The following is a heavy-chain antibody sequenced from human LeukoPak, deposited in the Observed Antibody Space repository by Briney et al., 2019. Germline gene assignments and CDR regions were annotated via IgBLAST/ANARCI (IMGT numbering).Heavy chain of an antibody. J-gene: IGHJ4*02. CDR3: VRLSTATPGIDS. D-gene: IGHD2-15*01. V-gene: IGHV1-69*06. CDR2: IIPIFGTA. CDR1: GGTFSSYA. Sequence: ASVKVSCKASGGTFSSYAISWVRQAPGQGLEWMGGIIPIFGTANYAQKFQGRVTITADKSTSTAYMELSSLRAEDTAVYSCVRLSTATPGIDSWGQGTLVTVSS.